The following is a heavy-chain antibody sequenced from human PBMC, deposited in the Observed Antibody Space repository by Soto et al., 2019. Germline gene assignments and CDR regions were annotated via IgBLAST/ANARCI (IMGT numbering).Heavy chain of an antibody. CDR1: GFIFSSHW. Sequence: GGSLRLSCGTSGFIFSSHWMTWVRQAPGKGLEWVADIKPDGSDKHYVDSVKGRFTISRDNAEHLLYLQMSSLRAEDTAVYYCARLYGSVSTFDYWGQGTLVTVSS. CDR3: ARLYGSVSTFDY. J-gene: IGHJ4*02. V-gene: IGHV3-7*01. CDR2: IKPDGSDK. D-gene: IGHD6-25*01.